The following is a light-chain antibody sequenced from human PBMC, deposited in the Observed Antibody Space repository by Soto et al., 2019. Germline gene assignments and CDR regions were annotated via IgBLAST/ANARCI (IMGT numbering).Light chain of an antibody. J-gene: IGKJ1*01. V-gene: IGKV3-15*01. CDR1: QSVSSN. Sequence: EIVMTQSPATLSVSPGERATLSCRASQSVSSNLVWYQQKPGQAHRLLIYGASTRATGIQARFSGSGSGTEFTLTIRSLQSEDFAVYYCKQYNNWPQTFGQGTKVDIK. CDR3: KQYNNWPQT. CDR2: GAS.